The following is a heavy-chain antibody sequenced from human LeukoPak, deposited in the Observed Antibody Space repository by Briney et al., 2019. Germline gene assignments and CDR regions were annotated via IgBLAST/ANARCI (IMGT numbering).Heavy chain of an antibody. V-gene: IGHV1-18*01. J-gene: IGHJ4*02. Sequence: ASVKVSCKASGYTFTSYGISWVRQAPGQGLEWMGWISAYNGNTNYAQNLQGRVTMTTDTSTSTAYMELRSLRSDDTAVYYCARHVLLWFGESHDFDYWGQGTLVTVSS. CDR2: ISAYNGNT. CDR3: ARHVLLWFGESHDFDY. D-gene: IGHD3-10*01. CDR1: GYTFTSYG.